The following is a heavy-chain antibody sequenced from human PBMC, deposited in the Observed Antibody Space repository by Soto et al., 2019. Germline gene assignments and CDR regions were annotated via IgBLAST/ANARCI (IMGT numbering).Heavy chain of an antibody. CDR1: GGTFSSYS. V-gene: IGHV1-69*01. J-gene: IGHJ4*02. D-gene: IGHD1-26*01. Sequence: QVQLLQSGAEVKKPGSSVKVSCKTSGGTFSSYSINWVRQAPVQGLEWMGEIIPIFGTANYAQKFQGRVTITADESTSTAYMELSSLRSEDTAVYYCARDGGRHSGGIDYLGQGTLVTVSS. CDR2: IIPIFGTA. CDR3: ARDGGRHSGGIDY.